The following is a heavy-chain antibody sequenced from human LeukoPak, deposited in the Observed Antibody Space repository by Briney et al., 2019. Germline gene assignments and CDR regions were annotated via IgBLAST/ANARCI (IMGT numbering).Heavy chain of an antibody. Sequence: SETLSLTCTVSGFSISTYYWSWFRQPAGKGLEWIGRIHSSGNTNYSPSLQSRVSLSIDTSQNQFSLRLTSLTAADTAVYFCARDVGKAYWGQGLLAIVSS. CDR3: ARDVGKAY. CDR1: GFSISTYY. D-gene: IGHD4-23*01. CDR2: IHSSGNT. V-gene: IGHV4-4*07. J-gene: IGHJ4*02.